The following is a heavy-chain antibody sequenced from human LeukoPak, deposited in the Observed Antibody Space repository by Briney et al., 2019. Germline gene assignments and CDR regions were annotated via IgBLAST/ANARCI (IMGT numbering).Heavy chain of an antibody. CDR1: GGTFSSYA. Sequence: SVKVSCKASGGTFSSYAISWVRQAPGQGLEWMGGISPIFGTANYAQKSHGRVTITTDESTCTAYMELSSLRSEDTAVYYCAIVGVAGPFDYWGQGTLVTVSS. CDR2: ISPIFGTA. CDR3: AIVGVAGPFDY. J-gene: IGHJ4*02. V-gene: IGHV1-69*05. D-gene: IGHD6-19*01.